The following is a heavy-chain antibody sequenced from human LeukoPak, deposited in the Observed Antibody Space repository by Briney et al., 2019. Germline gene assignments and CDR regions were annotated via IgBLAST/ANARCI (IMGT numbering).Heavy chain of an antibody. Sequence: GGSLRLSCAASGFIFTSYSMNWVRQAPGKGLEWVSYISSSSSTIYYADSVKGRFTISRDNAKNSLYLQMNSLRAEDTAVYYCAKDHGSDDYGDYKTSYAFDIWGQGTMVTVSS. CDR3: AKDHGSDDYGDYKTSYAFDI. D-gene: IGHD4-17*01. V-gene: IGHV3-48*01. CDR1: GFIFTSYS. CDR2: ISSSSSTI. J-gene: IGHJ3*02.